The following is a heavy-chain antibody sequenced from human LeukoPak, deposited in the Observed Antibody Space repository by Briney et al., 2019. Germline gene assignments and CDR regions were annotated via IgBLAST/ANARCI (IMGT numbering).Heavy chain of an antibody. CDR1: GFTFSSYG. D-gene: IGHD3-10*01. CDR2: ISYDGSNK. Sequence: GGSLRLSCAASGFTFSSYGMHWVRQAPGKGLEWVAVISYDGSNKYYADSVKGRFTISRDNSKNTLYLQMNSLRAEDTAVYYCAKDGWFGELAPLYYYYYYMDVWGKGTTVTVSS. J-gene: IGHJ6*03. V-gene: IGHV3-30*18. CDR3: AKDGWFGELAPLYYYYYYMDV.